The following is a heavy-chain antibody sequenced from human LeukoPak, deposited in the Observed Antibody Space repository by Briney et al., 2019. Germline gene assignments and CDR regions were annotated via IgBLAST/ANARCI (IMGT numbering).Heavy chain of an antibody. CDR2: SYSGGSR. CDR3: ARGDGWFGELSNFDY. V-gene: IGHV3-53*01. Sequence: PGGSLRLSCAASGFTVSTDHMSWVRQAPGKGLEWVAVSYSGGSRSYAESVKGRFTISRDNSQNTLYLQMNSLRAEDTAVYYCARGDGWFGELSNFDYWGQGTLVTVSS. CDR1: GFTVSTDH. D-gene: IGHD3-10*01. J-gene: IGHJ4*02.